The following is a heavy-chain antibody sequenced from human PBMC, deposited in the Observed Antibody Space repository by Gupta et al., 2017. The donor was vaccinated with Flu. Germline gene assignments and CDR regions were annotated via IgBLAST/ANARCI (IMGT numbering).Heavy chain of an antibody. D-gene: IGHD4-11*01. CDR3: TRLGGFTVGYNWFDP. Sequence: QVQLQQWSAGLLKPSETLSLTCAVYNASLSGSYWSWIRQPPGKGPEWIGEIDHSGGTNYNPSLKSRVTMSVDTSKNQFSLNLYSVTAADTAIYYCTRLGGFTVGYNWFDPWGQGTLVTVSS. V-gene: IGHV4-34*01. J-gene: IGHJ5*02. CDR2: IDHSGGT. CDR1: NASLSGSY.